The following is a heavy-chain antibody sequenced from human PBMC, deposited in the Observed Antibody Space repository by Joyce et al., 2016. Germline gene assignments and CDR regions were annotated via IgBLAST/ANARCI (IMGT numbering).Heavy chain of an antibody. CDR2: INYSGNT. CDR1: GGSISDGGYY. V-gene: IGHV4-31*11. D-gene: IGHD1-26*01. Sequence: QVQLQESGPGLVQPSQTLSLTCGVSGGSISDGGYYWSWIRQRPGQGLEWIGYINYSGNTYYNPSLKSRLTISIDMSKNQFSLRLTSATAADTAVYYCARVPLSSAFDYWGQGILVTVSS. J-gene: IGHJ4*02. CDR3: ARVPLSSAFDY.